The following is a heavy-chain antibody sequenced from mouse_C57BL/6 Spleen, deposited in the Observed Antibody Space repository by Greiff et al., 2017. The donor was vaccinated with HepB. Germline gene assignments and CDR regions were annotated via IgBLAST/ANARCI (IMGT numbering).Heavy chain of an antibody. CDR1: GYSITSGYY. J-gene: IGHJ4*01. Sequence: EVKLQESGPGLVKPSQSLSLTCSVTGYSITSGYYWNWIRQFPGNKLEWMGYISYDGSNNYNPSLKNRISITRDTSKNQFFLKLNSVTTEDTATYYCARDGLLWAMDYWGQGTSVTVSS. V-gene: IGHV3-6*01. CDR3: ARDGLLWAMDY. CDR2: ISYDGSN. D-gene: IGHD2-10*01.